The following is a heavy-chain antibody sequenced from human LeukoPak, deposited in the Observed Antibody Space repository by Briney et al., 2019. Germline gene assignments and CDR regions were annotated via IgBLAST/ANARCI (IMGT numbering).Heavy chain of an antibody. D-gene: IGHD6-19*01. CDR1: GYTFPSYG. V-gene: IGHV1-18*01. CDR3: ARPRVEWLGIDY. J-gene: IGHJ4*02. Sequence: ASVKVSCKASGYTFPSYGISWVRQAPGQGLEWMGWISAYNGNTNYAQKLQGRVTMTTDTSTSTVYMELRSLRSDDAAVYYCARPRVEWLGIDYWGEGTLVTVSS. CDR2: ISAYNGNT.